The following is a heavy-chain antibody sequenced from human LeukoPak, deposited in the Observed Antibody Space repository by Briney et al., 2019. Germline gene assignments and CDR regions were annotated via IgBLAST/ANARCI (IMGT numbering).Heavy chain of an antibody. J-gene: IGHJ4*02. CDR3: ARDSTPRYYDILTGYYTAVGYFDY. CDR1: GFTFSSYA. CDR2: MSGSGGTT. Sequence: GGSLRLSCAASGFTFSSYAMSWVRQAPGKGLEWVSGMSGSGGTTYYVESVKGRFTISRDNSKNTLYLQMNSLRAEDTAVYYCARDSTPRYYDILTGYYTAVGYFDYWGQGTLVTVSS. D-gene: IGHD3-9*01. V-gene: IGHV3-23*01.